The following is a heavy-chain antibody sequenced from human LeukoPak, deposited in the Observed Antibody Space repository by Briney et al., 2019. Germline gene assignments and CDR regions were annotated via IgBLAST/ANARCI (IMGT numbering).Heavy chain of an antibody. J-gene: IGHJ5*02. D-gene: IGHD5/OR15-5a*01. Sequence: SETLSLTCNVSGGSISSNTYFWGWIRRPPGKGLEWIGSIRYSGSTHYNPSLKSRVTISVDTSKNQFSLNLSSLTAADTAVYYCATSDTVSTYNWFDPWGQGTLVTVS. CDR3: ATSDTVSTYNWFDP. V-gene: IGHV4-39*01. CDR2: IRYSGST. CDR1: GGSISSNTYF.